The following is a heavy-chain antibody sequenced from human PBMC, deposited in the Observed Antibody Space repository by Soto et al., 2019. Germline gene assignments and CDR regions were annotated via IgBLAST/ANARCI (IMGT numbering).Heavy chain of an antibody. CDR2: ISSTSSTI. CDR3: ARNRGRGYGMDV. J-gene: IGHJ6*02. Sequence: PGGSLRLSCAASEFTFSDYYMSWIRQAPGKGLEWVSYISSTSSTIYYADSVQGRFTVSRDNAKNSVYLQMSSLRAEDTAVYYCARNRGRGYGMDVWGQGTTVTVSS. V-gene: IGHV3-11*01. D-gene: IGHD3-10*01. CDR1: EFTFSDYY.